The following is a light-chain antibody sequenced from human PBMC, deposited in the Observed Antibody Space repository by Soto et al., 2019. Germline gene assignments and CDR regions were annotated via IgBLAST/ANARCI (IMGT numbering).Light chain of an antibody. V-gene: IGLV1-44*01. Sequence: QSVLTQPPSASGTPGQRVTISCSGSSSNIGSNTVNWYQQLPGTAPKVLIYTNDQRPSGVPARFSGSKSGPSASLAISGLQSEDEADYYCAAWDDSLHGVVFGGGTKLTVL. CDR1: SSNIGSNT. CDR2: TND. J-gene: IGLJ3*02. CDR3: AAWDDSLHGVV.